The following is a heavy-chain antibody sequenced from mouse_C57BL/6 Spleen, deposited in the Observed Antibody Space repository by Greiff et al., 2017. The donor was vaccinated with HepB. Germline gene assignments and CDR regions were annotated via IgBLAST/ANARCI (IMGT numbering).Heavy chain of an antibody. Sequence: EVQRVESGGGLVKPGGSLKLSCAASGFTFSSYAMSWVRQTPEKRLEWVATISDGGSYTYYPDNVKGRFTISRDNAKNNLYLQMSHLKSEDTAMYYCAREEGFADWGQGTLVTVSA. V-gene: IGHV5-4*01. CDR3: AREEGFAD. J-gene: IGHJ3*01. CDR2: ISDGGSYT. CDR1: GFTFSSYA.